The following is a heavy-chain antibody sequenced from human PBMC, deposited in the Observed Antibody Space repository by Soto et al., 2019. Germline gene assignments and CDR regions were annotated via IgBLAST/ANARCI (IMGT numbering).Heavy chain of an antibody. CDR1: GGTFSSYS. D-gene: IGHD1-26*01. J-gene: IGHJ4*02. Sequence: QVQLVQSGAEVKKPGSSVKVSCKASGGTFSSYSINWVRQAPGQGLEWMGEIIPIFGTANYAQKFQGRVTITADESTSTAYMELSSLRSDETAGYYCARDGGRNSGGIDYWGQGTLVTVSS. CDR3: ARDGGRNSGGIDY. V-gene: IGHV1-69*01. CDR2: IIPIFGTA.